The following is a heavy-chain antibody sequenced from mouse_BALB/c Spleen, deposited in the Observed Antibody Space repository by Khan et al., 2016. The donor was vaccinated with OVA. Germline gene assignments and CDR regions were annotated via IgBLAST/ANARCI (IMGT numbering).Heavy chain of an antibody. V-gene: IGHV1-77*01. CDR3: ARSGYGSLVY. D-gene: IGHD1-1*01. Sequence: QVQLQQSGPELVKPGSSMKMSCKASGYTFTDYVLNWVKQRTGQGLEWIGQIFHGSGDTYYNEKFKDKATLTADKSSNTVYMQLGSLTSEDSAVYFCARSGYGSLVYWGQGTTLTFSS. J-gene: IGHJ2*01. CDR2: IFHGSGDT. CDR1: GYTFTDYV.